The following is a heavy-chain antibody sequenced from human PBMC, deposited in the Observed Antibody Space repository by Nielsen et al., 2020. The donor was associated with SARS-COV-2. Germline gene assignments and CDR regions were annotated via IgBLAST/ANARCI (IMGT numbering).Heavy chain of an antibody. V-gene: IGHV7-4-1*02. CDR2: INTNTGNP. J-gene: IGHJ6*02. Sequence: ASVKVSCKASGYTFTSYAMNWVRQAPGQGLEWMGWINTNTGNPTYAQGFTGRFVFSLDTSVSTAYLQISSLKAEDTAVYYCAKYYDILTGYYRGYYYYGMGVWGQGTTVTVSS. D-gene: IGHD3-9*01. CDR3: AKYYDILTGYYRGYYYYGMGV. CDR1: GYTFTSYA.